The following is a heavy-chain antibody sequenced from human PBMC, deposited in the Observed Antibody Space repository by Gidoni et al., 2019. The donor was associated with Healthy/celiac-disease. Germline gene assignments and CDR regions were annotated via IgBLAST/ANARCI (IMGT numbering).Heavy chain of an antibody. D-gene: IGHD3-3*01. V-gene: IGHV1-46*01. J-gene: IGHJ6*02. CDR1: GYTFTSYY. CDR3: ASPVENYEGDPLYYYYGMDV. Sequence: QVQLVQSGAEVKKPGASVKVSCKASGYTFTSYYMHWVRQAPGQGLEWMGIINPSGGSTSYAQKFQGRVTMTRDTSTSTVYMELSSLRSEDTAVYYCASPVENYEGDPLYYYYGMDVWGQGTTVTVSS. CDR2: INPSGGST.